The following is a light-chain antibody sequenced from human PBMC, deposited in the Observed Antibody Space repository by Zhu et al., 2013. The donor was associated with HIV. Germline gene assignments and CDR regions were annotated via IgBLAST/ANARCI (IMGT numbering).Light chain of an antibody. Sequence: DIQMTQSPSSLSASVGDRVTITCRASQSISSYLHWYQQKPGKAPKLLIYAASSLQSGVPSRFSGSGSGTDFTLTISSLQPEDFATYYCQQSYSTLLFTFGPGTKVDIK. CDR1: QSISSY. V-gene: IGKV1-39*01. J-gene: IGKJ3*01. CDR2: AAS. CDR3: QQSYSTLLFT.